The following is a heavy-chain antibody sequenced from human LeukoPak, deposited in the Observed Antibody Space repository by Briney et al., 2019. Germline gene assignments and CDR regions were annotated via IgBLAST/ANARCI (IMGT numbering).Heavy chain of an antibody. CDR2: INPNSGGT. CDR3: ARDPRGRDSSGYRYFDY. D-gene: IGHD3-22*01. Sequence: ASVKVSCKASGYTFTGYYMHWVRQAPGQGLEWMGWINPNSGGTNYAQKFQGRVTMTRDTSISTAYMELSSLRSEDTAVYYCARDPRGRDSSGYRYFDYWGQGTLVTVSS. V-gene: IGHV1-2*02. CDR1: GYTFTGYY. J-gene: IGHJ4*02.